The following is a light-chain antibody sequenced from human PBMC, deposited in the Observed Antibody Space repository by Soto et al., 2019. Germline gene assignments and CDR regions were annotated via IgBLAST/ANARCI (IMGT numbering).Light chain of an antibody. CDR2: EVT. V-gene: IGLV2-8*01. Sequence: QSVLAQPPSASGSPGQSLTLSCTGTSRDVGFYNFVSWYQQRPGKAPKLVIYEVTKRPSGVPDRFSGSKSGSTASLTVSGLQADDEADYYCASYAGTKLFVFGSGTKVTVL. CDR3: ASYAGTKLFV. CDR1: SRDVGFYNF. J-gene: IGLJ1*01.